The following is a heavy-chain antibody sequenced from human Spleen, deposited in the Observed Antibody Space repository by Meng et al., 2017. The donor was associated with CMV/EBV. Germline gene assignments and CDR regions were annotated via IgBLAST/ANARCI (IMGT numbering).Heavy chain of an antibody. Sequence: SETLSLTCTVSGGSISSYYWSWIRQPPGKGLEWIGYIYYSGNTNYNPSLKSRVTISVDTSKSQFSLKLNSVTAADTAVYYCARADYGGNFDYWSQGTLVTVSS. V-gene: IGHV4-59*01. CDR2: IYYSGNT. CDR3: ARADYGGNFDY. CDR1: GGSISSYY. D-gene: IGHD4-23*01. J-gene: IGHJ4*02.